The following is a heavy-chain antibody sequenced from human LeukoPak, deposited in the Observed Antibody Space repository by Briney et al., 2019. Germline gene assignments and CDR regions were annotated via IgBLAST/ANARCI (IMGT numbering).Heavy chain of an antibody. Sequence: PGGSLRLSCAASGFTFSSYSMNWVRQAPGRGLDGASSISSSSSYIYYADSVKGRFTISRDNAKNSLYLQMNSLRAEDTAVYYCARQTGSGLFILPGGQGTLVTVSS. J-gene: IGHJ4*02. CDR2: ISSSSSYI. CDR3: ARQTGSGLFILP. CDR1: GFTFSSYS. D-gene: IGHD3/OR15-3a*01. V-gene: IGHV3-21*01.